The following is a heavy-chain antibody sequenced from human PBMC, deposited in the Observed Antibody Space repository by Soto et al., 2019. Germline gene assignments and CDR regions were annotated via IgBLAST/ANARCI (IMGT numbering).Heavy chain of an antibody. D-gene: IGHD3-3*01. J-gene: IGHJ6*02. CDR1: GYTFTSYA. CDR2: INAGNGNT. CDR3: ARGHDFWSGYYRYGMDV. V-gene: IGHV1-3*01. Sequence: GASVKVSCKASGYTFTSYAMHWVRQAPGQRLEWMGWINAGNGNTRYSQKFQGRVTITRDTSASTAYMELSSLRSEDTAVYYCARGHDFWSGYYRYGMDVWGQGTTVTVSS.